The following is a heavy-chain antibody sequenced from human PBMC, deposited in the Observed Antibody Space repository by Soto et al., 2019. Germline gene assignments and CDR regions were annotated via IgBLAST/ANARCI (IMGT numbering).Heavy chain of an antibody. CDR3: ARHGSDSGWFFFDP. CDR2: VSYSGST. V-gene: IGHV4-59*08. Sequence: WENLSLTCSLSGGAIGGYYWSWIRQPPGKALEWIGYVSYSGSTDYHPSLKSRVSISIDTSKNQFSLKMISVTAADTAVYYCARHGSDSGWFFFDPWGQRALVSAS. J-gene: IGHJ5*02. D-gene: IGHD6-19*01. CDR1: GGAIGGYY.